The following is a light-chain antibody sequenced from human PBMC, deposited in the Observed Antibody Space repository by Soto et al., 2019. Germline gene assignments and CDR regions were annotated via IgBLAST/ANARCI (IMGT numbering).Light chain of an antibody. CDR1: SSNIGAGFD. CDR2: GNN. V-gene: IGLV1-40*01. CDR3: QSYDTSLSGGSV. J-gene: IGLJ1*01. Sequence: QSVLTQSPSVSGAPGQRVSISCTGTSSNIGAGFDVHWYQQLPATAPKLLIYGNNNRPSGVPDRFSGSKSGTSASLAITGLEAEDAADYYCQSYDTSLSGGSVFGTGTKLTVL.